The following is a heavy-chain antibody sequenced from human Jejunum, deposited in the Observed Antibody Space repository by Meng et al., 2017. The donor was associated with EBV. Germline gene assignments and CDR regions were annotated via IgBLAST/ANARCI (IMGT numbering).Heavy chain of an antibody. D-gene: IGHD1-7*01. J-gene: IGHJ4*02. CDR2: IKSKANNYAT. CDR3: VTSITGTTTGDY. V-gene: IGHV3-73*02. CDR1: GFTFSGSS. Sequence: GHLVESGGGLLQPGGSLNLSCAASGFTFSGSSMHWVRQASGKGLEWVGRIKSKANNYATAYAASVKGSFTISRDDSKNTAYLQMNSLKTEDTAVYYCVTSITGTTTGDYWGQGTLVTVFS.